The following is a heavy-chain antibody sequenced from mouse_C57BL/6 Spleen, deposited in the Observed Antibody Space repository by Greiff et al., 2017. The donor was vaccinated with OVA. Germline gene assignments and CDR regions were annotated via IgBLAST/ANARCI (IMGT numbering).Heavy chain of an antibody. CDR3: ARADDEGFAY. V-gene: IGHV1-52*01. J-gene: IGHJ3*01. CDR1: GYTFTSYW. Sequence: LQQPGAELVRPGSSVKLSCKASGYTFTSYWMHWVKQRPIQGLEWIGNIDPSDSDTHYNQKFKDKATLTVDKSSSTAYMQLSSLTAEDSAVYSCARADDEGFAYWGQGTLVTVSA. CDR2: IDPSDSDT.